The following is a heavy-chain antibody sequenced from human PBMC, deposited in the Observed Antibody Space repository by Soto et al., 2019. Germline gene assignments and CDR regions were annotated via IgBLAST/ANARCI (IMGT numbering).Heavy chain of an antibody. CDR2: IYHSGNT. CDR1: CGSISSGGDS. V-gene: IGHV4-30-2*01. D-gene: IGHD3-16*01. J-gene: IGHJ4*02. CDR3: ARGPALGR. Sequence: QLQLQESGSGLVTPSQTLSLTCAVSCGSISSGGDSWSWIRQPPGKGLAWIGYIYHSGNTYYNPSLKSRVTISVYTSKNQFSLKLSSVTAADTAVYYCARGPALGRWGQGTRVTVSA.